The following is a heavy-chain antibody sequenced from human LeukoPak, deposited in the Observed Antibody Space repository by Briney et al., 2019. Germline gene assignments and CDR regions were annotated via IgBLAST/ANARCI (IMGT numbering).Heavy chain of an antibody. J-gene: IGHJ4*02. Sequence: GASVKVSCKASGYTFTSYGISWVRQAPGQGLEWMGWISAYNGNTNYAQKLQGRVTMTTDTSTSTAYMELRSLRSDDTAVYYCARDLVGATYVGHFDYWGQGTLVTVSS. CDR2: ISAYNGNT. V-gene: IGHV1-18*01. CDR1: GYTFTSYG. CDR3: ARDLVGATYVGHFDY. D-gene: IGHD1-26*01.